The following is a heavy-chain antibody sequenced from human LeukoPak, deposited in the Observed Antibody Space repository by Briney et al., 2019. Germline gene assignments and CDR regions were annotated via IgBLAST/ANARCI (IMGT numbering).Heavy chain of an antibody. CDR3: ASCSGQKYYYGMEV. J-gene: IGHJ6*04. V-gene: IGHV3-53*01. Sequence: GGSLRLSCAASGFTVSSNYMSWVRQAPGKGLEWVSVIYSVGSTYYADSVKGRFTISRDNSKNTLSLQMNSLRVEDTAVYYCASCSGQKYYYGMEVWGKGTTVTVSS. CDR1: GFTVSSNY. CDR2: IYSVGST. D-gene: IGHD3-10*02.